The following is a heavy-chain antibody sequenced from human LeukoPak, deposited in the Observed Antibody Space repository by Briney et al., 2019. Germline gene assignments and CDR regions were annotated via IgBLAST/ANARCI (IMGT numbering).Heavy chain of an antibody. D-gene: IGHD6-13*01. V-gene: IGHV3-74*01. J-gene: IGHJ4*02. CDR3: ARFLSSSWYATFDY. Sequence: PGGSLRLSCAASGFTFSSYWMHWVRQAPGKGLVWVSRINTDGSSTSYADSVKGRFTISRDNSKNTLYLQMNSLRAEDTAVYYCARFLSSSWYATFDYWGQGTLVTVSS. CDR2: INTDGSST. CDR1: GFTFSSYW.